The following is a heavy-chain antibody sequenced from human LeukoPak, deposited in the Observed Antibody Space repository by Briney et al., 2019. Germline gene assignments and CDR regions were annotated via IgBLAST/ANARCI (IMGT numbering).Heavy chain of an antibody. J-gene: IGHJ5*02. Sequence: ASVKVSCKASGGTFTSYYMHWVRQAPGQGLEWMGIINPSGGSTSYAQKFQGRVTMTRDTSTSTVYMELSSLRSEDTAVYYCARGTIVVVVAATQYWFDPWGQGTLVTVSS. CDR1: GGTFTSYY. D-gene: IGHD2-15*01. V-gene: IGHV1-46*01. CDR2: INPSGGST. CDR3: ARGTIVVVVAATQYWFDP.